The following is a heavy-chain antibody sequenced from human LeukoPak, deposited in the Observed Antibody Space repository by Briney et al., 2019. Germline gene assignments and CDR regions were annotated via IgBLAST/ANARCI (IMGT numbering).Heavy chain of an antibody. CDR1: GFTVNTNY. V-gene: IGHV3-53*01. J-gene: IGHJ3*02. Sequence: PGGSLRLSCAASGFTVNTNYISWVRQAPGKGLEWVSIIYSGGNTYYADSVKGRFTISRDNSKNTLYLQMNTLRVEDTAMYYCTRYWGSGNAFDIWGRGTMVTVSS. CDR2: IYSGGNT. D-gene: IGHD7-27*01. CDR3: TRYWGSGNAFDI.